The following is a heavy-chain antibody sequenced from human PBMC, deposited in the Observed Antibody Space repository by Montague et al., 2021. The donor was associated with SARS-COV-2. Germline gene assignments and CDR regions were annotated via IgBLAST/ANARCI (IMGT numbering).Heavy chain of an antibody. CDR3: ARLGDGVVPSPILGVGPYYSYYYMDV. CDR2: IHHGGST. CDR1: GGSFSTYS. J-gene: IGHJ6*03. Sequence: VHGGSFSTYSWNWISQPPGKGLEWIGEIHHGGSTNYNPSLKSRVTISADTSKNQFSLKLTSVAAADTAVYYCARLGDGVVPSPILGVGPYYSYYYMDVWGKGTTVTVSS. D-gene: IGHD3-10*01. V-gene: IGHV4-34*01.